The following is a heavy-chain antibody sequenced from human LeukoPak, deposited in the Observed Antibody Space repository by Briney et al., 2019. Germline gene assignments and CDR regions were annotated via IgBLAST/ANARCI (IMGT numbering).Heavy chain of an antibody. Sequence: GRSLRLSCAVSGFTFSSYWMHWVRQAPGKGLVWVSRINSDGSSTSYADSVKGRFTISRDNAKNTLYLQMNSLRAEDTAVYYCARVKRGFASRPIIAAAGTFDYWGQGTLVTVSS. CDR3: ARVKRGFASRPIIAAAGTFDY. J-gene: IGHJ4*02. CDR1: GFTFSSYW. CDR2: INSDGSST. V-gene: IGHV3-74*01. D-gene: IGHD6-13*01.